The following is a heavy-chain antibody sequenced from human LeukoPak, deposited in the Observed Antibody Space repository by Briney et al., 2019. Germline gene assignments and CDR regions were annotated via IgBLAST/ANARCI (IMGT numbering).Heavy chain of an antibody. V-gene: IGHV4-34*01. CDR2: INHSGST. Sequence: SETLSLTCAVYGGSFSGYYWSWIRQPPGKGLEWIGEINHSGSTNYNPYLKSRVTIFVDMSKNQFYLKLSSVPGADEAVDYCSRLHDCDYSSGCYYFAFDIWGQGTMVSVSS. J-gene: IGHJ3*02. CDR1: GGSFSGYY. D-gene: IGHD3-22*01. CDR3: SRLHDCDYSSGCYYFAFDI.